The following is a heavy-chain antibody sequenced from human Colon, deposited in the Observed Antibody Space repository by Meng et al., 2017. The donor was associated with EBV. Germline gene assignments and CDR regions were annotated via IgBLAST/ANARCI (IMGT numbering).Heavy chain of an antibody. J-gene: IGHJ4*02. D-gene: IGHD5-24*01. CDR2: IYHGGNT. Sequence: HVPLEEPGPGLEEPSGTLSLTGAVSGASISSNNWWSWGRQPPGKGLEWIGEIYHGGNTNYNPSLKSRVTISVDRSNDQFSLSLSSVTAADTAVYYCARGNAYNAPSFDYWGQGTLVTVSS. CDR1: GASISSNNW. CDR3: ARGNAYNAPSFDY. V-gene: IGHV4-4*02.